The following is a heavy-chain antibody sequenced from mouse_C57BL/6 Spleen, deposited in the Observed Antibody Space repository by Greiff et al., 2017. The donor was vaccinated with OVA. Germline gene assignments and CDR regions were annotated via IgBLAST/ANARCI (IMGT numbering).Heavy chain of an antibody. D-gene: IGHD2-4*01. CDR2: IDPSDSET. Sequence: QVHVKQPGAELVRPGSSVKLSCKASGYTFTSYWMHWVKQRPIQGLEWIGNIDPSDSETHYNQKFKDKATLTVDKSSSTAYMQLSSLTSEDSAVYYCARGDDYGFWYFDVWGTGTTVTVSS. J-gene: IGHJ1*03. CDR1: GYTFTSYW. CDR3: ARGDDYGFWYFDV. V-gene: IGHV1-52*01.